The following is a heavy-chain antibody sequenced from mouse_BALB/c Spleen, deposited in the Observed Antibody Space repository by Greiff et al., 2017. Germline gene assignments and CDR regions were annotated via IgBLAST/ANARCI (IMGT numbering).Heavy chain of an antibody. CDR2: ISYSGST. D-gene: IGHD4-1*02. CDR1: GDSITSGY. Sequence: EVKVVESGPSLVKPSQTLSLTCSVTGDSITSGYWNWIRKFPGNKLEYMGYISYSGSTYYNPSLKSRISITRDTSKNQYYLQLNSVTTEDTATYYCARTQATGTRGYYFDYWGQGTTLTVSS. CDR3: ARTQATGTRGYYFDY. J-gene: IGHJ2*01. V-gene: IGHV3-8*02.